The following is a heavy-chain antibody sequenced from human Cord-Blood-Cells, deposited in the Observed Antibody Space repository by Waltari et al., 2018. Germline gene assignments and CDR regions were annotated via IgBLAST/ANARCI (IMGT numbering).Heavy chain of an antibody. J-gene: IGHJ6*02. Sequence: QVQLVESGGGVVQPGRSMRLSCAASGFTFSSYGLHWVRQAPGKGLGWVAVISYDGSNKYYADSVKGRFTISRDNSKNTLYLQMNSLRAEDTAVYYCAKAGAAAGSYYYYGMDVWGQGTTVTVSS. V-gene: IGHV3-30*18. D-gene: IGHD6-13*01. CDR2: ISYDGSNK. CDR3: AKAGAAAGSYYYYGMDV. CDR1: GFTFSSYG.